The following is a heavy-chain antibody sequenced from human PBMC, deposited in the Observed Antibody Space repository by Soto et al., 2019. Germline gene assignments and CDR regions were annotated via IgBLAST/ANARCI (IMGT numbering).Heavy chain of an antibody. CDR3: ARWGYCSGGSCYLYYYYYYGMDV. J-gene: IGHJ6*02. CDR1: GSPFTSYD. Sequence: GASVKVSCKASGSPFTSYDINWVRQATGQGLEWMVWMNPNSGNTGYAQKFQGRVTMTRNTSISTAYMELSSLRSEDTAVYYCARWGYCSGGSCYLYYYYYYGMDVWGQGTTFTVSS. V-gene: IGHV1-8*01. D-gene: IGHD2-15*01. CDR2: MNPNSGNT.